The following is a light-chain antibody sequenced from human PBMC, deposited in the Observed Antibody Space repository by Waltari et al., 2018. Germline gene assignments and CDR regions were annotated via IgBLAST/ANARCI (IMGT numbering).Light chain of an antibody. CDR1: QSVSSY. J-gene: IGKJ2*01. CDR2: DAS. CDR3: QQRSNWLYT. Sequence: EIVLTQSPATLSLSPGERATLSCRASQSVSSYLAWYQPKPGQAPRLRIYDASNRATGIPARFSGSGSGTDFTLTISSLEPEDFAVYYCQQRSNWLYTFGQGTKLEIK. V-gene: IGKV3-11*01.